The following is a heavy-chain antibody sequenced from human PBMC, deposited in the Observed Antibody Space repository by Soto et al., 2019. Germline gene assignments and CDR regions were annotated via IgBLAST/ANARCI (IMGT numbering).Heavy chain of an antibody. CDR3: ARPGRYYDIMTRYYKEAFDY. D-gene: IGHD3-9*01. V-gene: IGHV4-39*01. J-gene: IGHJ4*02. CDR1: GGSISSSSYY. CDR2: IYYSGST. Sequence: QLQLQESGPGLVKPSETLSLTCTVSGGSISSSSYYWGWIRQAPGKGQEWIGSIYYSGSTYYNPSRMSRVTISVHTSKNRFPRKLSSVPAAEKAVYYCARPGRYYDIMTRYYKEAFDYWGQGTLVTVSS.